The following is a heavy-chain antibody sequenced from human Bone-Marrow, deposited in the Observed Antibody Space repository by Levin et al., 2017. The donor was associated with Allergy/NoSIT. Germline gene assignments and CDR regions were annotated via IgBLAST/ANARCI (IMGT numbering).Heavy chain of an antibody. J-gene: IGHJ4*02. CDR3: ARDRGNYDSSGYYFDY. Sequence: GSLRLSCAVSGGSISSNNWWSWVRQPPGKGLEWIGEIYHSGSTNYNPSLKSRVTISVDKSQNQFSLKLSSVTAADTAVYYCARDRGNYDSSGYYFDYWGQGTLVTVSS. D-gene: IGHD3-22*01. V-gene: IGHV4-4*02. CDR2: IYHSGST. CDR1: GGSISSNNW.